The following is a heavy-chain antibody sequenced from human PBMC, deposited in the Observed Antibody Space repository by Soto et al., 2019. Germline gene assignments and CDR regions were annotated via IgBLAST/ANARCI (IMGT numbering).Heavy chain of an antibody. D-gene: IGHD6-19*01. Sequence: SVKVSCKASGGTFSSYAISWVRQAPGQGLEWMGGIIPIFGTANYTQKFQGRVTITADESTSTAYMELSSLRSEDTAVYYCARDSTSIAVAGMSNFQHWGQGTLVTVSS. CDR2: IIPIFGTA. J-gene: IGHJ1*01. CDR1: GGTFSSYA. V-gene: IGHV1-69*13. CDR3: ARDSTSIAVAGMSNFQH.